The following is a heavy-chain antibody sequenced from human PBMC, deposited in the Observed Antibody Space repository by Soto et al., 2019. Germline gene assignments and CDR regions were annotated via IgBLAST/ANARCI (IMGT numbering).Heavy chain of an antibody. V-gene: IGHV3-49*03. CDR3: TKAIETTVTMDAFDI. J-gene: IGHJ3*02. CDR2: IRSKAYGGTT. Sequence: GGSLRLSCTASGFTFGDYAMSWFRQAPGKGLEWVGFIRSKAYGGTTEYAASVKGRFTISRDDSKSIAYLQMNSLKTEDTAVYYCTKAIETTVTMDAFDIWGQGTMVTVSS. D-gene: IGHD4-17*01. CDR1: GFTFGDYA.